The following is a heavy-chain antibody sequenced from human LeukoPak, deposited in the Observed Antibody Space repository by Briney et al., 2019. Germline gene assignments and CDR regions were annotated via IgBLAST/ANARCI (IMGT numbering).Heavy chain of an antibody. V-gene: IGHV3-66*01. D-gene: IGHD3-22*01. CDR3: ARSSSGYHFDY. Sequence: HPGGSLRLSCAASGFTVSNNYMSWVRQAPGKGLEWVSVIYSGGNTYYADSVKGRFTISRDNSKNTLNLQMNNLRAEDTAVFYCARSSSGYHFDYWGQGTLVTASS. J-gene: IGHJ4*02. CDR1: GFTVSNNY. CDR2: IYSGGNT.